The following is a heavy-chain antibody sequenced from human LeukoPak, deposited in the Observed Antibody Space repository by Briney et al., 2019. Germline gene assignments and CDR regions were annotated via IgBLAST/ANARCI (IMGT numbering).Heavy chain of an antibody. CDR1: GGTFSSYA. V-gene: IGHV1-69*05. D-gene: IGHD3-10*01. CDR2: IIPIFGTA. Sequence: SVKVSCKASGGTFSSYAISWVRQAPGQGLEWMGRIIPIFGTANYAQKFQGRVTITTDESTSTAYMELSSLRSEDTAVYYCARESYPYYYGSGSYSSYYFDYWGQGTLVTVS. CDR3: ARESYPYYYGSGSYSSYYFDY. J-gene: IGHJ4*02.